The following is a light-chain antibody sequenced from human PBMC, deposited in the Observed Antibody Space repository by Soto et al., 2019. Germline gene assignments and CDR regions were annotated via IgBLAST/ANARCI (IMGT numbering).Light chain of an antibody. J-gene: IGKJ1*01. CDR2: DAS. Sequence: EIGLTQSPGTLSLSPGERATLSCRASQSVSSAYLAWYQHKPGHPPTLLIYDASSRVTGIPDRFSGRGSGTDFTLTINRLELEDIAVYYCQQYGSSSTWTFGQWTKVEIK. CDR1: QSVSSAY. V-gene: IGKV3-20*01. CDR3: QQYGSSSTWT.